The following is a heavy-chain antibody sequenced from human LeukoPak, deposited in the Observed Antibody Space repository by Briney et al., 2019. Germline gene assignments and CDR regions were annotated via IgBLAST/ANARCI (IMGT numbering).Heavy chain of an antibody. CDR3: TTNLDWSITPLEGYGMDV. CDR2: ISGSGGST. J-gene: IGHJ6*02. Sequence: GGSLRLSCAASGFTFNSYAMSWVRQAPGKGLEWVSAISGSGGSTYYADSVKGRFTISRDNSKNTLYLQMNSLKTEDTAVYYCTTNLDWSITPLEGYGMDVWGQGTTVTVSS. V-gene: IGHV3-23*01. CDR1: GFTFNSYA. D-gene: IGHD3-9*01.